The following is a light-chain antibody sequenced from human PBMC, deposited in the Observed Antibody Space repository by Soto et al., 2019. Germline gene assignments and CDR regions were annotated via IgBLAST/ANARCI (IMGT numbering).Light chain of an antibody. V-gene: IGKV1-5*03. CDR2: RAS. J-gene: IGKJ1*01. CDR3: QQYHIYSWT. Sequence: DIQITQSPSPLSASVGDRVTITFRASQDIGNWLAWYHQKPEKAPKVIIYRASHLESGVPSRFSASGSGTEFSLTINSLQADDFATYYCQQYHIYSWTFGQGTKVDIK. CDR1: QDIGNW.